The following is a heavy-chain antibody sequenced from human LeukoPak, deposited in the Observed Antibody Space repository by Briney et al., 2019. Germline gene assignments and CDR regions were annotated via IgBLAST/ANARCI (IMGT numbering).Heavy chain of an antibody. Sequence: GESLKISFKGSGYSFSRYWIGWVRPMPGKGLEWMGNIYPGYYDTRYSPSFQGQVTISADKSISTAYLQWSSLKASDTAMYYCARLSGYGDYVWYWGQGTLVTVSS. J-gene: IGHJ4*02. D-gene: IGHD4-17*01. CDR3: ARLSGYGDYVWY. V-gene: IGHV5-51*01. CDR1: GYSFSRYW. CDR2: IYPGYYDT.